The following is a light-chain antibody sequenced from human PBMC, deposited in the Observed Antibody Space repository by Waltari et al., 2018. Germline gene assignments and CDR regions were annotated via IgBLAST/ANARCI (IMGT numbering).Light chain of an antibody. CDR1: SPNTGAGHD. CDR3: QSYDSSLSGRV. V-gene: IGLV1-40*01. CDR2: VNS. Sequence: QSVLTQPPPVPGSPGPRGPISCTGTSPNTGAGHDVHWYQQLPGTAPKLRNRVNSNRPSGVPDRFSGSRSGTSASLAIAGLRPEDEADYYCQSYDSSLSGRVFGGGTKVTVL. J-gene: IGLJ2*01.